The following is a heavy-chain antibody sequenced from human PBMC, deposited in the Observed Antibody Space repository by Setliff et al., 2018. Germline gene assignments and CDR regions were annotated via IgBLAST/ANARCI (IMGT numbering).Heavy chain of an antibody. D-gene: IGHD5-18*01. CDR2: IKQDGSEK. V-gene: IGHV3-7*01. CDR1: GFTFSSYW. J-gene: IGHJ6*02. CDR3: ARDRTAMVTYYGMDV. Sequence: GGSLRLSCAASGFTFSSYWMSWVRQAPGKGLEWVANIKQDGSEKYYVDSVKGRFTISRDNAKNSLYLQMNSLRAEDTAVYYCARDRTAMVTYYGMDVWGQGTTVTVSS.